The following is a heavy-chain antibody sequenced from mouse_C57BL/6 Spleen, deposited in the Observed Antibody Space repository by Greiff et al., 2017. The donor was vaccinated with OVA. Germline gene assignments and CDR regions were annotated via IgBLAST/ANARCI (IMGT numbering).Heavy chain of an antibody. D-gene: IGHD1-1*01. CDR3: YRDYSTPREYFDY. V-gene: IGHV14-2*01. Sequence: EAQLQQSGAELVKPGASVKLSCTASGFNIKDYYMHWVKQRTEQGLEWIGRIDPEDGETKYAPKFQGKATITADTSSNTAYLQLSILTSEDTAVYYCYRDYSTPREYFDYWGQGTTLTVSS. J-gene: IGHJ2*01. CDR1: GFNIKDYY. CDR2: IDPEDGET.